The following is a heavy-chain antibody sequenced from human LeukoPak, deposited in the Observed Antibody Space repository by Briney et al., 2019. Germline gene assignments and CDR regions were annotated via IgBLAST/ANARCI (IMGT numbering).Heavy chain of an antibody. J-gene: IGHJ3*02. Sequence: GGSLRLSCAASGFTFSDYYMSWIRQAPGKGLEGVSYISSSGSTIYYADSVKGRFTISRDNAKNSLYLQMNSLRAEDTAVYYCAGGIYYDSSGLDAFDIWGQGTMVTVSS. V-gene: IGHV3-11*01. CDR3: AGGIYYDSSGLDAFDI. D-gene: IGHD3-22*01. CDR1: GFTFSDYY. CDR2: ISSSGSTI.